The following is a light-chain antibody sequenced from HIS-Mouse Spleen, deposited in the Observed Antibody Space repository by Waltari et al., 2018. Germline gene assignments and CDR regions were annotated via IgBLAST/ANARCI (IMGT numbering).Light chain of an antibody. Sequence: QSALTQPPSASGSPGQSVTISCTGTSSDVGGYNYVPGYQPHPGKAPKLMMYEVSKRPPGVPVRFSGSKSGNAASLTVSGLQAEDEADYYCSSYAGSNNLVFGGGTKLTVL. CDR3: SSYAGSNNLV. CDR2: EVS. CDR1: SSDVGGYNY. J-gene: IGLJ2*01. V-gene: IGLV2-8*01.